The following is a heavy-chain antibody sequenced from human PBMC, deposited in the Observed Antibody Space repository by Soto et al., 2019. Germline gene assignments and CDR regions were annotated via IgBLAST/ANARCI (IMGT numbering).Heavy chain of an antibody. CDR2: ISSSSSYI. CDR3: ARVVVTAFDAFDL. J-gene: IGHJ3*01. CDR1: GFTFSSYS. D-gene: IGHD2-21*02. Sequence: GGSLRLSCAASGFTFSSYSMNWVRQAPGKGLEWVSSISSSSSYIYYADSVKGRFTISRDNAKNSLYLQMNSLRAEDTAVYYCARVVVTAFDAFDLWRQGTMVTVSS. V-gene: IGHV3-21*01.